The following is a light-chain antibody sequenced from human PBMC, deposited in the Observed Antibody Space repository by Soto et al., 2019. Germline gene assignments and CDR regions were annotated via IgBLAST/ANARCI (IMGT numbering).Light chain of an antibody. CDR1: SSDVGGYNS. CDR2: EVS. Sequence: QSVLTQPASVSGSPGQSITVSCTGTSSDVGGYNSVSWYQQHPGKPPKLIIYEVSNRPSGVSDRFSGSKSGNTASLTISGLQAEDEAHYYCSSYTSTSSSVVATG. V-gene: IGLV2-14*03. J-gene: IGLJ1*01. CDR3: SSYTSTSSSV.